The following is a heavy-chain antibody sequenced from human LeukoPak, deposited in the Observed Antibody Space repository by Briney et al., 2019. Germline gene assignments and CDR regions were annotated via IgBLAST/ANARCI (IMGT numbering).Heavy chain of an antibody. Sequence: KPGESLKISCKGAGYSFSTYWIAWVRQMPGKGLEWMGIIYPGDSDTRYSPSFQGQVTISADKSISTAYLQWSSLKASDTAMYYCARQSYDILTGYSEGAFDNWGQGTLVTVSS. J-gene: IGHJ4*02. V-gene: IGHV5-51*01. D-gene: IGHD3-9*01. CDR3: ARQSYDILTGYSEGAFDN. CDR2: IYPGDSDT. CDR1: GYSFSTYW.